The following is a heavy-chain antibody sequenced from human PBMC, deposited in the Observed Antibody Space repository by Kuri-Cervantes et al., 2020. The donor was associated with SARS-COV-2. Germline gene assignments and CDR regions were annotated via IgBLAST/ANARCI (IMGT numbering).Heavy chain of an antibody. Sequence: GGSLRLSCAASGFTFSSYAMSWVRQAPGKGLEWVSAISGSGGSTYYADSVKGRFTISRDNSKNTLYLQMNSLRDEDTAVYYCARERERDDPGIAVAGTPWDAFDIWGQGTMVTVSS. CDR1: GFTFSSYA. J-gene: IGHJ3*02. CDR2: ISGSGGST. V-gene: IGHV3-23*01. D-gene: IGHD6-19*01. CDR3: ARERERDDPGIAVAGTPWDAFDI.